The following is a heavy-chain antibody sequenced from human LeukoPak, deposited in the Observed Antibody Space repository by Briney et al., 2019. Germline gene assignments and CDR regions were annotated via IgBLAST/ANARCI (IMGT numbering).Heavy chain of an antibody. J-gene: IGHJ4*02. CDR2: ISAYNGNT. V-gene: IGHV1-18*01. Sequence: ASVKVSCKASGYTFTSYGISWVRQAPGQGLEWMGWISAYNGNTNYAQKLQGRVTMTTDTSTSTAYMELRSLRSDDTAIYYCARGFPPRRNYDSSGYYSYYFDYWGQGTLVTVSS. CDR1: GYTFTSYG. D-gene: IGHD3-22*01. CDR3: ARGFPPRRNYDSSGYYSYYFDY.